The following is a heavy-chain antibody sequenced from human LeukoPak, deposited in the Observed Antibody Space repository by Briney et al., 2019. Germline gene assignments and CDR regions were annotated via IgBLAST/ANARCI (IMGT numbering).Heavy chain of an antibody. CDR1: GFTFSSYW. CDR2: ISSSGTTI. CDR3: ANDGGTHFDH. Sequence: GGSLRLSCAASGFTFSSYWMNWVRQAPGRGLEWVSYISSSGTTISYAQSVKGRFTITRDNAQNSLTLHMNTLRADDTAVYYCANDGGTHFDHWGQGTLVTVSS. D-gene: IGHD1-26*01. J-gene: IGHJ4*02. V-gene: IGHV3-48*01.